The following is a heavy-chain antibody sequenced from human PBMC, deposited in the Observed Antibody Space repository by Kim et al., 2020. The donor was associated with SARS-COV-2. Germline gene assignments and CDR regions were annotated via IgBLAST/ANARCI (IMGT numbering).Heavy chain of an antibody. CDR1: GFIFSNYA. J-gene: IGHJ6*02. V-gene: IGHV3-23*01. CDR2: ISGRGCST. Sequence: GGSLRLSCAASGFIFSNYAISWVRQAPGKGLEWVSGISGRGCSTDYADSVTGRFTISRNNSKNTLYLQMNSLRTEDSAIYYCGRGSTWCYYYDVDVWGQGTTVTVSS. D-gene: IGHD2-2*01. CDR3: GRGSTWCYYYDVDV.